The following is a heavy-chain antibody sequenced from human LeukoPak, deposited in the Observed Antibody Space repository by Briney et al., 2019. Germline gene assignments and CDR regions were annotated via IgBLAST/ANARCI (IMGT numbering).Heavy chain of an antibody. CDR3: VRVDYGWFDP. D-gene: IGHD3-16*01. CDR1: GFTFSDHY. V-gene: IGHV3-72*01. J-gene: IGHJ5*02. Sequence: GGSLRLSCATSGFTFSDHYMDWVRQAPEKGLEWVGRTRNKANSYTTEYAASVEGRFTISRDDSKNSLYLQMNSLKTEDTAVYYCVRVDYGWFDPWGQGTLVTVSS. CDR2: TRNKANSYTT.